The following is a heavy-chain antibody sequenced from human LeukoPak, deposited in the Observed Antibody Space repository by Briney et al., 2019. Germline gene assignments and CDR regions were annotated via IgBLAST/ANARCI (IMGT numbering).Heavy chain of an antibody. D-gene: IGHD1-26*01. CDR3: TIDRGSYPFDY. CDR2: IKSKTDGGTT. Sequence: GGSLRLSCAASGFTFSNAWMSWVRQAPGMGLEWVGRIKSKTDGGTTDYAAPVKGRFTISRDDSKNTLYLQMNSLKTEDTAVYYCTIDRGSYPFDYWGQGTLVTVSS. CDR1: GFTFSNAW. J-gene: IGHJ4*02. V-gene: IGHV3-15*01.